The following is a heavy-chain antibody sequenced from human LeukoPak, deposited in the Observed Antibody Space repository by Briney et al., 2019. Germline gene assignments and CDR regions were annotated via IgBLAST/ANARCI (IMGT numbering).Heavy chain of an antibody. J-gene: IGHJ4*02. CDR3: ASPSPYYYDSSGYYN. Sequence: SVKVSCKASAGTFSGYAISWVRQHPGQGLEWMGGIIPIFGTANYAQKFQGRVTITTDESTSTAYMELSSLRSEDTAVYYCASPSPYYYDSSGYYNWGQGTLVTVSS. V-gene: IGHV1-69*05. CDR2: IIPIFGTA. CDR1: AGTFSGYA. D-gene: IGHD3-22*01.